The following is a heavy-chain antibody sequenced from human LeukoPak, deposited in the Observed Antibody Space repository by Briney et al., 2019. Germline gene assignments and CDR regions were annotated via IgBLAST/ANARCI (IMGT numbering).Heavy chain of an antibody. J-gene: IGHJ4*02. V-gene: IGHV3-9*01. CDR1: GFTFDDYA. CDR2: ISWNSGSI. D-gene: IGHD3-22*01. Sequence: GRSLRLSCAASGFTFDDYAMHWVRQAPGKGLEWVSGISWNSGSIGYADSVKGRFTISRDNAKNSLYLQMNSLRAEDTALYYCAKTLYYDSSGFDYWGQGTLVTVSS. CDR3: AKTLYYDSSGFDY.